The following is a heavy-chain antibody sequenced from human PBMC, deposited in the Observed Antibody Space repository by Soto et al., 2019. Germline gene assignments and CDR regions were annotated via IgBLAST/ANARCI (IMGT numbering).Heavy chain of an antibody. V-gene: IGHV3-30*03. CDR2: ISYDGSNK. Sequence: QVQLVESGGGVVQPGRSLRLSCAASGFPFTTYGMHWVREGPGKGLERVAVISYDGSNKYYADSVKGRFTISRDNSKNTLSLQMNSLRPEDTALYYCVGGQYYVDYRGQGTLVTVSS. CDR3: VGGQYYVDY. D-gene: IGHD3-10*01. CDR1: GFPFTTYG. J-gene: IGHJ4*02.